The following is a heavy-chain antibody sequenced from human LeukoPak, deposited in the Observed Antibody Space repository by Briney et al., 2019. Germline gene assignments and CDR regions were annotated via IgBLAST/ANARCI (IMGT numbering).Heavy chain of an antibody. CDR3: ARDSIAAAGGDY. V-gene: IGHV4-39*07. J-gene: IGHJ4*02. D-gene: IGHD6-13*01. CDR1: GGSISSSTYY. CDR2: IYYSGST. Sequence: SETLSLTCTVSGGSISSSTYYWDWIRQPPGKGLEWIGGIYYSGSTYYNPSLKSRVTISVDTSKNQFSLKLSSVTAADTAVYYCARDSIAAAGGDYWGQGTLVTVSS.